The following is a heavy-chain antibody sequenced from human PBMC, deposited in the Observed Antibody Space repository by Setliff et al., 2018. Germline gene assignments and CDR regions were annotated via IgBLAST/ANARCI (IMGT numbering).Heavy chain of an antibody. V-gene: IGHV4-61*09. Sequence: SETLSLTCTVSGYSISSGYYWSWIRQPAGKGLEWIGHIYTSGSTNYNPSLKSRVTISVDTSKNQFSLKLSSVTAADTAVYYCARKDSSSWSCDYWGQGTLVTVSS. D-gene: IGHD6-13*01. CDR2: IYTSGST. J-gene: IGHJ4*02. CDR1: GYSISSGYY. CDR3: ARKDSSSWSCDY.